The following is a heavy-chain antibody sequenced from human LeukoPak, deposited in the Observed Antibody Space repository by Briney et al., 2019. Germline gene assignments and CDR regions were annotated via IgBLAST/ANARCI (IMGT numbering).Heavy chain of an antibody. J-gene: IGHJ6*03. CDR1: GFTFSSYA. D-gene: IGHD1-14*01. CDR2: ISGSGGST. V-gene: IGHV3-23*01. CDR3: AKYAGDPNGVYYYYYYMDV. Sequence: GGSLRLSCAASGFTFSSYAMSWVRQAPGKGLEGVSAISGSGGSTYYADSVKGRFTISRDNSKNTLYLQMNSLRAEDTAVYYCAKYAGDPNGVYYYYYYMDVRGKGTTVTVSS.